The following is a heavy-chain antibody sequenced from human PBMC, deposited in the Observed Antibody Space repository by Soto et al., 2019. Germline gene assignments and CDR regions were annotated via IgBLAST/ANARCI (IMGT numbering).Heavy chain of an antibody. V-gene: IGHV1-69*12. CDR2: IIPIFGTA. CDR1: GGTFSSYA. CDR3: ARDGGGYDSSGNYYYGMDV. D-gene: IGHD3-22*01. Sequence: QVQLVQSGAEVKKPGSSVKVSCKASGGTFSSYAISWVRQAPGQGLEWMGGIIPIFGTANYAQKLQGRVTITADESTSTAYMELSSLRSEDTAVYYCARDGGGYDSSGNYYYGMDVWGQGTTVTVSS. J-gene: IGHJ6*02.